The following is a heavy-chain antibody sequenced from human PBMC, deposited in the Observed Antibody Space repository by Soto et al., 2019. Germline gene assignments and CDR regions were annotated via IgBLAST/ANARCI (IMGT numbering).Heavy chain of an antibody. D-gene: IGHD6-6*01. J-gene: IGHJ6*02. CDR1: GGSFRGYY. CDR2: INHSGST. V-gene: IGHV4-34*01. Sequence: PSETLSLTCAVYGGSFRGYYWSWIRQPPGKGLEWIGEINHSGSTNYNPSLKSRVTISLDTSKNQFSLNLSSVTAADTAVYYCARAKGFYSSSYYYYYGMDVWGQGTTVTVSS. CDR3: ARAKGFYSSSYYYYYGMDV.